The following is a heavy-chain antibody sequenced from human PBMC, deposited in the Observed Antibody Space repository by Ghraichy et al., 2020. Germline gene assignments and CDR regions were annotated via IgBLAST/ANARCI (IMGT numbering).Heavy chain of an antibody. CDR2: IIPIFGTA. J-gene: IGHJ3*02. Sequence: SVKVSCKASGCTFSSYAISWVRQAPGQGLEWMGGIIPIFGTANYAQKFQGRVTIIADESTSTAYMELSSLRSEDTAVYYCAREVSNLGPFDIWGQGTMVTVTS. CDR1: GCTFSSYA. V-gene: IGHV1-69*13. CDR3: AREVSNLGPFDI. D-gene: IGHD4-11*01.